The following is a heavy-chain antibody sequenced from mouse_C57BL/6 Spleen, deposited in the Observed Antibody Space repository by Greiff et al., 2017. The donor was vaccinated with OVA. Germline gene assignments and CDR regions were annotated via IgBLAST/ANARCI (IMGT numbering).Heavy chain of an antibody. CDR1: GYTFTSYW. CDR3: ARRSPYYFDY. Sequence: QVQLKQSGAELVRPGSSVKLSCKASGYTFTSYWMHWVKQRPIQGLEWIGNIDPSDSETHYNQKFKDKATLTVDKSSSTAYMQLSSLTSEDSAVYYCARRSPYYFDYWGQGTTLTVSS. J-gene: IGHJ2*01. CDR2: IDPSDSET. V-gene: IGHV1-52*01.